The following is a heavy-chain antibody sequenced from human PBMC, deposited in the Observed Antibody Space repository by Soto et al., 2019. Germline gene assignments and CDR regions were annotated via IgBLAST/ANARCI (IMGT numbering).Heavy chain of an antibody. J-gene: IGHJ5*02. Sequence: ASVKVSGKASGFTFASSAVKWVRQARGQRLEWIGWIVVASGNRNYAQKFQERVTITRDMPTSTAFMELSSLRSEDTAVYYCAVNWPDYDFWSPFDPWGQGTLVIASS. CDR3: AVNWPDYDFWSPFDP. D-gene: IGHD3-3*01. V-gene: IGHV1-58*01. CDR2: IVVASGNR. CDR1: GFTFASSA.